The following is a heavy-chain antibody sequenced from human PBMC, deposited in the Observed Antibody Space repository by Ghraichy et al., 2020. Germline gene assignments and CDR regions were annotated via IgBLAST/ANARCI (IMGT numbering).Heavy chain of an antibody. J-gene: IGHJ6*02. CDR2: IWYDGNNK. V-gene: IGHV3-33*01. Sequence: GESLNISCAASAFTVSSYGMHWVRQAPGKGLEWVAVIWYDGNNKYYGDSVKGRFTISRDNSKNMLYLQMNSLRVEDTAVYYCVRHRFEDGGYYQYYGMDVWGQGTTVTVSS. CDR3: VRHRFEDGGYYQYYGMDV. D-gene: IGHD3-10*01. CDR1: AFTVSSYG.